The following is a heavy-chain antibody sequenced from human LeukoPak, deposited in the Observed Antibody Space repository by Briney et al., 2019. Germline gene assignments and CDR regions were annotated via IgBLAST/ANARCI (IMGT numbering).Heavy chain of an antibody. Sequence: GGPLRLSCAASGFTVSSIHMVWVRQAPGKGLEWVSVTYTGGNSYYADSVKGRFIISRDISKNTLYLQMNSLRAEDSALYYCARGGRGSAAVVAPRSFDIWGQGTMVTVSS. D-gene: IGHD3-22*01. CDR1: GFTVSSIH. V-gene: IGHV3-53*01. J-gene: IGHJ3*02. CDR2: TYTGGNS. CDR3: ARGGRGSAAVVAPRSFDI.